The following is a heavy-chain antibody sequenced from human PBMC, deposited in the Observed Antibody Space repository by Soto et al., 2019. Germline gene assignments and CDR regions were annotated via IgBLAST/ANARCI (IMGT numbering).Heavy chain of an antibody. CDR2: ISGSGSST. V-gene: IGHV3-23*01. D-gene: IGHD6-19*01. J-gene: IGHJ4*02. CDR1: GFTFSSYA. CDR3: AKSLSEYSIGWFEFAGFDY. Sequence: EVQLLASGGGLVQPGGSLRLSCAASGFTFSSYAMNWVRQAPGKGLEWVSTISGSGSSTYYAASVKGRFTISRDISKNTVYLQMNSLTAEDTAVYYCAKSLSEYSIGWFEFAGFDYWGQGGLVTVSS.